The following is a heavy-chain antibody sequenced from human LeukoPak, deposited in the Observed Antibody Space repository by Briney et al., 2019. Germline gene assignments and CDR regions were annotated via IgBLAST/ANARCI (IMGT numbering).Heavy chain of an antibody. V-gene: IGHV3-23*01. J-gene: IGHJ4*02. D-gene: IGHD3-22*01. CDR3: ASRNYYDSSGYYYPYYFDY. CDR2: ISGSGGST. CDR1: GFTFSSYA. Sequence: GSLRLSCAASGFTFSSYAMSWVRQAPGKGLGWVSAISGSGGSTYYADSVKGRSTISRDNSKNTLYLQMNSLRAEDMAVYYCASRNYYDSSGYYYPYYFDYWGQGTLVTVSS.